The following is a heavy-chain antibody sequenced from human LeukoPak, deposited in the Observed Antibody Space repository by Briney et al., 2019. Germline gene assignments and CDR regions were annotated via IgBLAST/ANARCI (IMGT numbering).Heavy chain of an antibody. CDR2: IYDSGST. V-gene: IGHV4-59*01. CDR1: GGSISNYY. J-gene: IGHJ5*02. D-gene: IGHD1-1*01. CDR3: ARGMVQLGRRGWFDP. Sequence: SETLSLTCTVSGGSISNYYWSWIRQPPGKGLEWIGYIYDSGSTNYNPSLKSRVTISVDTSKNQFSLKLSSVTAADTAVYYCARGMVQLGRRGWFDPWGQGTLVTVSS.